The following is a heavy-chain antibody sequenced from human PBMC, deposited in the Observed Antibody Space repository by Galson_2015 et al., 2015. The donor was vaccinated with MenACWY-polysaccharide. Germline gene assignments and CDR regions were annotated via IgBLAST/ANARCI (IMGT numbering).Heavy chain of an antibody. J-gene: IGHJ4*02. CDR3: AKGDRAVGTTVFDY. CDR2: ISWNSGKK. Sequence: SLRLSCAASGFTFDDYDMHWVRHVSGKGLEWVSGISWNSGKKGYADSVKGRFTISRDNAQNSLYLQMNSLRAEDTALYYCAKGDRAVGTTVFDYWGQGTLVTVSS. V-gene: IGHV3-9*01. D-gene: IGHD1-14*01. CDR1: GFTFDDYD.